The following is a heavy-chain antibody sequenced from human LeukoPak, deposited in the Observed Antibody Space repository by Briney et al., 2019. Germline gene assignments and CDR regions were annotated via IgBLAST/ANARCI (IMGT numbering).Heavy chain of an antibody. V-gene: IGHV3-21*01. D-gene: IGHD5-24*01. Sequence: GGSLRLSCAASGFTFSSYAMSWVRQAPGKGLEWVSSISSSSSYIYYADSVEGRFTISRDNAKNSLYLQMNSLRAEDTAVYYCARAERPTLDYWGQGTLVTVSS. CDR1: GFTFSSYA. CDR3: ARAERPTLDY. CDR2: ISSSSSYI. J-gene: IGHJ4*02.